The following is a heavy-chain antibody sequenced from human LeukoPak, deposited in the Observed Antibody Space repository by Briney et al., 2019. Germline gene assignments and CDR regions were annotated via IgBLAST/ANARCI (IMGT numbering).Heavy chain of an antibody. D-gene: IGHD5-24*01. J-gene: IGHJ4*02. V-gene: IGHV1-2*02. CDR1: GYTFTGYY. CDR2: INPNSGGT. Sequence: ASVKVSCKASGYTFTGYYMHWVRQAPGQGLEWMGWINPNSGGTNYAQKFQGRVTMTRDTSISTAYMELSRLRSDDTAVYYCASQRWLQFPYFDYWGQGTLVTVSS. CDR3: ASQRWLQFPYFDY.